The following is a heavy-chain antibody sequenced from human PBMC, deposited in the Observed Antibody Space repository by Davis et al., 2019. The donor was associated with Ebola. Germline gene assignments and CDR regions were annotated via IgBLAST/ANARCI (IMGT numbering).Heavy chain of an antibody. CDR3: AKDMGGYCSGGSCHGGWFDP. CDR1: GFNFRSYA. J-gene: IGHJ5*02. D-gene: IGHD2-15*01. V-gene: IGHV3-23*01. CDR2: ISGSGGST. Sequence: GESLKISCAASGFNFRSYAMSWVRQAPGKGLEWVSAISGSGGSTYYADSVKGRFTISRDNSKNTLYLQMNSLRAEDTAVYYCAKDMGGYCSGGSCHGGWFDPWGQGTLVTVSS.